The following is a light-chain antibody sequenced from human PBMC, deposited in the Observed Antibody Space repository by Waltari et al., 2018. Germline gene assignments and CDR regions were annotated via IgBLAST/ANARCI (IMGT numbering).Light chain of an antibody. V-gene: IGKV1-39*01. CDR3: QQSYSTRWT. CDR1: QSISSY. Sequence: DIQMTQSPSSLSASVGDRVTITCRASQSISSYLNWYQQKPGKVPKLLIYAASSLQSGGPSRFSGSGSGTDFTLTISSLQPEDFATYYCQQSYSTRWTFGQGTKVEIK. J-gene: IGKJ1*01. CDR2: AAS.